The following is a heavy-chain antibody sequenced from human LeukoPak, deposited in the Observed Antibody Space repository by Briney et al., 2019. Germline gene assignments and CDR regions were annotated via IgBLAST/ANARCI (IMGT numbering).Heavy chain of an antibody. CDR3: ARISYYGDYEDY. CDR1: GYTFTGYY. V-gene: IGHV1-2*06. J-gene: IGHJ4*02. CDR2: INPNSGGT. Sequence: ASVKVSCKSSGYTFTGYYMHWVRQAPGQGLEWMGRINPNSGGTNYAQKFQGRVTMTRDTSISTAYMELSRLRSDDTAVYYCARISYYGDYEDYWGQGTLVTVSS. D-gene: IGHD4-17*01.